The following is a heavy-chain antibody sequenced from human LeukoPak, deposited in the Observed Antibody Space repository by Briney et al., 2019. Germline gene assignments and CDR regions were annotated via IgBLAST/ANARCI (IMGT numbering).Heavy chain of an antibody. J-gene: IGHJ4*02. CDR3: ARVGSGLANYY. CDR1: GFTFSSYA. V-gene: IGHV3-64*01. D-gene: IGHD6-19*01. CDR2: ISSNGGST. Sequence: GRSLRRSCAASGFTFSSYAMHRVRQAPGKGLEYVSAISSNGGSTYYANSVKGRFTISRDNSKNTLYLQMGSLRAEDMAVSYFARVGSGLANYYWGPGTLVTVSS.